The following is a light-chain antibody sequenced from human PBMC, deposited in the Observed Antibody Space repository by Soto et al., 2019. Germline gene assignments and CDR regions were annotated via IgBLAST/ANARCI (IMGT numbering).Light chain of an antibody. CDR1: GSGVGGYDF. V-gene: IGLV2-11*01. CDR2: DVS. Sequence: QSALTQPRSVSGSPGPSVTISCTGTGSGVGGYDFVSWYQQHPGKAPKLMIYDVSKRPSGVPDRFSGSKSGSTASLTISGLQADDEAGYFCCSFAGTYTVVFGGGTKVTVL. J-gene: IGLJ2*01. CDR3: CSFAGTYTVV.